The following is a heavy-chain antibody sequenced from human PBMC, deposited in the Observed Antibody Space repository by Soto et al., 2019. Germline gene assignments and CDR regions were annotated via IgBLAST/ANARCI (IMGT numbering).Heavy chain of an antibody. CDR2: ISNGGDT. V-gene: IGHV3-66*01. Sequence: EVQLVESGGGLVQPGGSLRLSCAASGLIVSSTYMSWVRQAPGKGLEWVSVISNGGDTHYADSVKGRFSLSRDISNNTLHLHRSSLRVEDTAVYYCAREPRYCSGGSCSITGDAFDIWGQGTMVTVSS. D-gene: IGHD2-15*01. CDR1: GLIVSSTY. CDR3: AREPRYCSGGSCSITGDAFDI. J-gene: IGHJ3*02.